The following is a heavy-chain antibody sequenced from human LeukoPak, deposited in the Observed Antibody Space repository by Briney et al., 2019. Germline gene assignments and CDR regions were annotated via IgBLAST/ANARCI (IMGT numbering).Heavy chain of an antibody. Sequence: PSETLSLTCAVYGGSFSGYYWSWIRQPPGKGLEWIGEINHSGSTNYNPSLKSRVTISVDTSKNQFSLKLSSVTAADTAVYYCARHFDPNSGLRLEGGDYWGQGTLVTVSS. CDR1: GGSFSGYY. CDR2: INHSGST. D-gene: IGHD3-9*01. V-gene: IGHV4-34*01. J-gene: IGHJ4*02. CDR3: ARHFDPNSGLRLEGGDY.